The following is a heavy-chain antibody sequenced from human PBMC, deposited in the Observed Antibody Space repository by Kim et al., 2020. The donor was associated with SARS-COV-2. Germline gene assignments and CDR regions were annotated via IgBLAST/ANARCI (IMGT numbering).Heavy chain of an antibody. CDR2: IFHNGDT. D-gene: IGHD6-19*01. CDR1: GGSITSINR. V-gene: IGHV4-4*02. J-gene: IGHJ6*02. CDR3: ARAFSVAVAGTYYYVMDV. Sequence: SETLSLTCAVSGGSITSINRWNWVRQPPGKGLEWIGEIFHNGDTNYNPSLKSRVTMSVDKSNNEFSLRLDSVTAADTAVYFCARAFSVAVAGTYYYVMDVWAQGPRSPSP.